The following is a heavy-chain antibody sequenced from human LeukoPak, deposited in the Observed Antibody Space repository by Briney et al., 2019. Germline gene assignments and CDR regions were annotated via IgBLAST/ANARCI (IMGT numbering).Heavy chain of an antibody. V-gene: IGHV4-31*03. D-gene: IGHD3-22*01. J-gene: IGHJ4*02. CDR1: GASTSSRGYY. CDR2: IYHTGTT. CDR3: AGDLDFASGYYLHC. Sequence: SETLSLTCTISGASTSSRGYYWTWVRQHSGKGLEWIGYIYHTGTTYYNPSLRSRITISMGTSKNQFSLKMTSMTAADTAVYYCAGDLDFASGYYLHCWGQGSLVTVSS.